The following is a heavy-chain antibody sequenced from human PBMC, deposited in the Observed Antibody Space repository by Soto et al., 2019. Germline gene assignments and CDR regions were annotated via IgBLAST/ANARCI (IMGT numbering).Heavy chain of an antibody. CDR2: INNDGSNT. CDR1: GFTFSNSW. V-gene: IGHV3-74*01. CDR3: VRDLLGSGGHFDY. D-gene: IGHD7-27*01. J-gene: IGHJ4*02. Sequence: PGGSLRLSCRGSGFTFSNSWMHWVRHTPGKGLMWVSRINNDGSNTYYADSVKGRFTISRDNSRSTLYLQMNSLRAEDTAVYHCVRDLLGSGGHFDYWGQGTLVTVSS.